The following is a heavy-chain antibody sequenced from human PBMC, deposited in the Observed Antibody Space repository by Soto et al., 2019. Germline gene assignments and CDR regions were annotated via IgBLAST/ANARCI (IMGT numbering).Heavy chain of an antibody. J-gene: IGHJ5*02. CDR3: APLPYGDYDDWFDP. CDR1: GFPLSSSGVG. V-gene: IGHV2-5*01. Sequence: QITLKESGPPLVKPTQTLTLTCTFSGFPLSSSGVGVGWIRQPPGKAMEFLALIYWNDDKRYSPSLKSKLTITKDPSINPAVLTMSNMDPVDTPTYYCAPLPYGDYDDWFDPWSQGTLVTVSS. D-gene: IGHD4-17*01. CDR2: IYWNDDK.